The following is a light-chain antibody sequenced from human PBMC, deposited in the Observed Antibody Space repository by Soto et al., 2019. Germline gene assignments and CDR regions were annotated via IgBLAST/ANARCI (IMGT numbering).Light chain of an antibody. CDR2: EGS. J-gene: IGLJ2*01. V-gene: IGLV2-23*01. Sequence: QSALTQPASVSGSPGQSITISCTGTSSDVGSYNLVSWYQQHPGKAPKFIIYEGSKRPSGVSNRFSGSKSGNTASLTISGLQAEDEADYYCCSYAGSRTLVFGGGTQLTVL. CDR3: CSYAGSRTLV. CDR1: SSDVGSYNL.